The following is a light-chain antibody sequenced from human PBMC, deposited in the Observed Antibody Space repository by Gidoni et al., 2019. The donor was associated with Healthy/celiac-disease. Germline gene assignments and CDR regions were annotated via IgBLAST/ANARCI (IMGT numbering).Light chain of an antibody. CDR2: GAS. Sequence: EIVLTQSPGTLSLSPGERATLPCRASQSVSSSYLAWYQQKPGQAPRLLIYGASSRATGIPDRFSASGSGTDFTLTISRLEPEDFAVYYCQQTGSSPKTFGQGTKVEIK. CDR1: QSVSSSY. V-gene: IGKV3-20*01. J-gene: IGKJ1*01. CDR3: QQTGSSPKT.